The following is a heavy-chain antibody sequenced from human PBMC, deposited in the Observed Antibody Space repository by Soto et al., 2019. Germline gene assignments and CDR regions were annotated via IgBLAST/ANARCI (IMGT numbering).Heavy chain of an antibody. CDR1: GFTFSTYG. Sequence: QVQLVESGGGVVQPGRSLRLSCAASGFTFSTYGMHWVRQAPGKGLEWVAVISYDGVNKFYADSVKGRFTISRVNSKNSLYLQMNSLRAEDTAVYYCAKSVYNWNDGFFDYWGQGTLVTASS. CDR2: ISYDGVNK. CDR3: AKSVYNWNDGFFDY. J-gene: IGHJ4*02. D-gene: IGHD1-1*01. V-gene: IGHV3-30*18.